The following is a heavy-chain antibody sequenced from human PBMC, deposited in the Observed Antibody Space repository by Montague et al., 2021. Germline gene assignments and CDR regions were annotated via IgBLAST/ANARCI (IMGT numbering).Heavy chain of an antibody. Sequence: SLRLSCAGSGFTFGSYTMSWVRQAPGKGLEWVSAISDTGDNKYYADSVKGRFTISRDNSKNTLYLQMDSLRDDDTAVYYCARDGYNWNPFDYWGQGTLVTVSS. J-gene: IGHJ4*02. CDR2: ISDTGDNK. V-gene: IGHV3-23*01. D-gene: IGHD1-1*01. CDR1: GFTFGSYT. CDR3: ARDGYNWNPFDY.